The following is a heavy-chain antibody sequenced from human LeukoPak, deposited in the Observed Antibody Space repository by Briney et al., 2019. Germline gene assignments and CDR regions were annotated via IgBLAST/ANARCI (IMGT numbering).Heavy chain of an antibody. V-gene: IGHV3-30-3*01. CDR3: ARGDPYSSGYDY. CDR1: GFTFSSYA. D-gene: IGHD6-19*01. J-gene: IGHJ4*02. CDR2: ISYDGSNK. Sequence: PGGSLRLSCAASGFTFSSYAMHWVRQAPGKGLEWVAVISYDGSNKYYADSVKGRFTISRDNSKNTLYLQMNSLRSEDTAVYYCARGDPYSSGYDYWGQGTLVTVSS.